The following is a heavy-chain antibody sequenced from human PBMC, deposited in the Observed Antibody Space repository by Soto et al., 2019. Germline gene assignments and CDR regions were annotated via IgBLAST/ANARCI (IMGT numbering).Heavy chain of an antibody. J-gene: IGHJ6*03. CDR2: IYYSGST. D-gene: IGHD1-1*01. Sequence: SETLSLTCTVSGDSISSYYWTWIRQPPGKGLEWIGNIYYSGSTRYNPSIKSRVTISIDTSKDKFSLKLTSVTAADTAVFYCARTGDRSGYYYYYMDIWGKGTTVTVSS. CDR1: GDSISSYY. V-gene: IGHV4-59*08. CDR3: ARTGDRSGYYYYYMDI.